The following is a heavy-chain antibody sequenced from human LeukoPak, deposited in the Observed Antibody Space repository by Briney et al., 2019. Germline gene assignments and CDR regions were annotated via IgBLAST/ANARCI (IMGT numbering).Heavy chain of an antibody. J-gene: IGHJ4*02. CDR3: ARSGYSYGYFDY. V-gene: IGHV4-34*01. CDR2: INHSGST. Sequence: SETLSLTCAVSGGSFSGYYWSWIRQPPGKGLEWIGEINHSGSTNYNPSLKSRVTISVDTSKNQFSLKLSSVTAADTAVYYCARSGYSYGYFDYWGQGTLVTVSS. CDR1: GGSFSGYY. D-gene: IGHD5-18*01.